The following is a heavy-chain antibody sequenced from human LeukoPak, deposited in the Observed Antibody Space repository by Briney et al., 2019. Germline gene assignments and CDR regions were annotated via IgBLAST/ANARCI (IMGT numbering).Heavy chain of an antibody. CDR3: ARFRPPYWYFDL. J-gene: IGHJ2*01. CDR1: GCTFSTYG. Sequence: GGSLRLSCAASGCTFSTYGMHWVRKAPGKGLEWVAVIWSDGSNKYYADSLKGRFTISRDNSKNTLYLQMNSLRAEDTAVYYCARFRPPYWYFDLWGRGTLVTVSS. CDR2: IWSDGSNK. V-gene: IGHV3-33*01.